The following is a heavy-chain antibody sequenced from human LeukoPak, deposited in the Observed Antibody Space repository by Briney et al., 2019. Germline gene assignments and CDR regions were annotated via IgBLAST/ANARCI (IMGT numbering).Heavy chain of an antibody. CDR2: ISSSGSTI. Sequence: GGSLRLSCAASGFTFSDYYMSWIRQAPGKGLEWVSYISSSGSTIYHADSVKGRFTISRDNAKNSLYLQMNSLRAEDTAVYYCARARNYYDSRAPHYWGQGTLVTVSS. V-gene: IGHV3-11*01. CDR1: GFTFSDYY. CDR3: ARARNYYDSRAPHY. J-gene: IGHJ4*02. D-gene: IGHD3-22*01.